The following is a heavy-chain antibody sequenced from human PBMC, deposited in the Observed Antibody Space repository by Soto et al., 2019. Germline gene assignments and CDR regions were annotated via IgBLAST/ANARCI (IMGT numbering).Heavy chain of an antibody. CDR2: IYYSGST. CDR3: ARTPLIAARPNYYYYYMDV. Sequence: SETLSLTCTVSGGSISSYYWSWIRQPPGKGLEWIGYIYYSGSTNYNPSLKSRVTISVDTSKNQFSLKLSSVTAADTAVYYCARTPLIAARPNYYYYYMDVWGKGTTVTVS. V-gene: IGHV4-59*08. D-gene: IGHD6-6*01. CDR1: GGSISSYY. J-gene: IGHJ6*03.